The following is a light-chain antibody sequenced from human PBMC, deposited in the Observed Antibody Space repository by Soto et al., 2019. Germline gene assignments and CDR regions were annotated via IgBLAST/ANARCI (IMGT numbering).Light chain of an antibody. V-gene: IGKV3-15*01. CDR3: QQYNNWPPRT. Sequence: EIVMTQSPATLSVSPGERATLSCRASQSVSSNLAWYQQKPGQAPRLLIYGASTRVTGIPARFSGSGSGTEFTLTISSLQSEDFAVYYCQQYNNWPPRTFGQGTKGEIK. J-gene: IGKJ1*01. CDR2: GAS. CDR1: QSVSSN.